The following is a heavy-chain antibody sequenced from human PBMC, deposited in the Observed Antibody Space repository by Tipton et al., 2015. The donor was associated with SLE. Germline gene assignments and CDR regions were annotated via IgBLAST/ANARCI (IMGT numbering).Heavy chain of an antibody. CDR1: GFTFRSYG. CDR2: IRYDGVDQ. Sequence: GSLRLSCAASGFTFRSYGMHWVRQAPGKGLEWVAFIRYDGVDQYYTDSVKGRFTISRDNSKNTLYLQMNSLRPDDTALYFCAKGFGDLLRGYYYHGMDVWGQGTTVTVSS. J-gene: IGHJ6*02. CDR3: AKGFGDLLRGYYYHGMDV. V-gene: IGHV3-30*02. D-gene: IGHD3-10*01.